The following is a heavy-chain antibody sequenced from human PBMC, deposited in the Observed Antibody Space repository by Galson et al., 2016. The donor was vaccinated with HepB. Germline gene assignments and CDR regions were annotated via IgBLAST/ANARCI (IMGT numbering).Heavy chain of an antibody. CDR2: ISYDGTNK. V-gene: IGHV3-30*18. J-gene: IGHJ5*02. CDR3: AKEGHHDFWSGYYNWFAP. CDR1: GFAFSTYS. D-gene: IGHD3-3*01. Sequence: SLRLSCAASGFAFSTYSMNWVRQAPGKGLEWVAVISYDGTNKYYADSVKGRFTISRDNSKNSLYLQMNSLRPEDTAVYYCAKEGHHDFWSGYYNWFAPWGQGTLVTVSS.